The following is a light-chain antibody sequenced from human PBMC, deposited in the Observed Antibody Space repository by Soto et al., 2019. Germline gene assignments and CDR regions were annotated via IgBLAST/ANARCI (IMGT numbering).Light chain of an antibody. Sequence: QSVLTQPASVSGSPGQSITISCTGTSSDVGGYNYVSWYQQHPGKAPKLMIYDVSSRPSGVSNRFSGSKSGNTASLTISGLQAEDEANYYCSSYTGSSTPLYVFGTGTKLTVL. V-gene: IGLV2-14*01. CDR3: SSYTGSSTPLYV. J-gene: IGLJ1*01. CDR2: DVS. CDR1: SSDVGGYNY.